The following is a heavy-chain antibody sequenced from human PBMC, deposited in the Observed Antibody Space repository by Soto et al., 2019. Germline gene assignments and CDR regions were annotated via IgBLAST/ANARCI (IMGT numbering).Heavy chain of an antibody. J-gene: IGHJ6*02. Sequence: ASVKVSCKASGYTFTSYGISWVRQAPGQGLEWMGWISAYNGNTNYAQKLQGRVTMTTDTSTSTAYMELRSLRSDDTAVYYCARGSPYNWNYYYYYGMDVWGQGTTVTVPS. D-gene: IGHD1-20*01. CDR2: ISAYNGNT. CDR3: ARGSPYNWNYYYYYGMDV. CDR1: GYTFTSYG. V-gene: IGHV1-18*04.